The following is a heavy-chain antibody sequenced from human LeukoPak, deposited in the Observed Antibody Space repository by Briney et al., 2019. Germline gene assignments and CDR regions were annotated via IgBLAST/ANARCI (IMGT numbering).Heavy chain of an antibody. J-gene: IGHJ6*02. V-gene: IGHV4-34*01. CDR1: GGSFSGYY. Sequence: PSETLSLTCAVYGGSFSGYYWSWIRQPPGKGLEWIGEIYHSGSPNYNPSLKSRVIISVDTSKNQFSLKLSSVTAADTAVYYCARGKGYSSGWPLPDYYDGMDVWGQGTTVAVSS. CDR3: ARGKGYSSGWPLPDYYDGMDV. CDR2: IYHSGSP. D-gene: IGHD6-19*01.